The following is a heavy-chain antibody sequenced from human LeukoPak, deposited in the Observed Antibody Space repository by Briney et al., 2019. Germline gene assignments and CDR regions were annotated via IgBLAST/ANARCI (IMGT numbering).Heavy chain of an antibody. CDR3: ARFAAGGSYYYYMDV. Sequence: GGSLRLSCAASGFTFSSYTMNWVRQPPGRGLEWVSNIGTSSTTIYYADSVKGRSTISRDNAKNSLYLQMNSLRADDTAVYYCARFAAGGSYYYYMDVWGKGTTVTVSS. CDR1: GFTFSSYT. V-gene: IGHV3-48*01. D-gene: IGHD6-25*01. CDR2: IGTSSTTI. J-gene: IGHJ6*03.